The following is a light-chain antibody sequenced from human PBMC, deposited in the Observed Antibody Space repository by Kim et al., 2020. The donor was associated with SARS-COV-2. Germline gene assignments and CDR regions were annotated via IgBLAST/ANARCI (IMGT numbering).Light chain of an antibody. Sequence: VSQGQTASTTCGRDKVGSSHTSGYQQRPGRSPVLVIFQNVQRPSGIPEQFSGSKSGNTATLTISGTQTMDEADYYCSVWDSSTVLFGGGTQLTVL. J-gene: IGLJ2*01. CDR2: QNV. V-gene: IGLV3-1*01. CDR3: SVWDSSTVL. CDR1: KVGSSH.